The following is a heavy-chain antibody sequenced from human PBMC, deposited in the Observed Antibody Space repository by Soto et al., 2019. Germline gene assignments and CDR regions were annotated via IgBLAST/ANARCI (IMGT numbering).Heavy chain of an antibody. CDR3: ARGVDYDYGMDV. CDR1: GGSINNGDYY. V-gene: IGHV4-30-4*01. CDR2: IYYSGST. J-gene: IGHJ6*02. D-gene: IGHD3-3*01. Sequence: SETLSLTCTVSGGSINNGDYYWSWIRQPPEKGLEWIGYIYYSGSTYYNPSLKSRVTISVDTSKNQFSLKLSSVTAADTAVYYCARGVDYDYGMDVWGQGTTVTVSS.